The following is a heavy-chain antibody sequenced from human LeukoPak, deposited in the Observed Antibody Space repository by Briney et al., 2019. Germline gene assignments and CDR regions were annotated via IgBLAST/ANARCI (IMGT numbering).Heavy chain of an antibody. V-gene: IGHV3-33*01. Sequence: GGSLRLSCAASGFTFSSHGMHWVRQAPGKGLEWVAVIWYDGSNQHYSESVKGRFTISRDNSKRTLYLQMNSLRAEDTAVYYCARQTGSGFCDYWGQGTLVTVSS. D-gene: IGHD6-19*01. CDR1: GFTFSSHG. CDR2: IWYDGSNQ. J-gene: IGHJ4*02. CDR3: ARQTGSGFCDY.